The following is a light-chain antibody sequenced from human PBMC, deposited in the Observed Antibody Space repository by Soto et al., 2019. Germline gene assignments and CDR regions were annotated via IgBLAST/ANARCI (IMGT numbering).Light chain of an antibody. J-gene: IGKJ1*01. CDR3: QQSYSTPRT. CDR2: AAS. CDR1: QSISNY. Sequence: DIQMTQSPSSLSASVGDRVTITCRASQSISNYLNWYQQKPGKAPNPLIYAASSLQSGVPSRFSGSGSGTDFTLTISSLQPEDFATYYCQQSYSTPRTFGQGTKVEIK. V-gene: IGKV1-39*01.